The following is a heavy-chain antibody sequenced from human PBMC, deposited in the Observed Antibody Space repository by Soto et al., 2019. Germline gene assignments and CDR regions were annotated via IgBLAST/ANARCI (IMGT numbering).Heavy chain of an antibody. Sequence: EVQLLESGGGVVQRGGSLRLSCAASGFTVTSHAMSWVRQAPGKGLEWVSSISGSGDGTYYGDSVKGRFTISRDSSSSTIYLEMKNLRGADTAVYFCTRSRRSLLIVYGFGGMDVWGQGTTVTVSS. CDR2: ISGSGDGT. J-gene: IGHJ6*02. D-gene: IGHD3-10*01. CDR1: GFTVTSHA. CDR3: TRSRRSLLIVYGFGGMDV. V-gene: IGHV3-23*01.